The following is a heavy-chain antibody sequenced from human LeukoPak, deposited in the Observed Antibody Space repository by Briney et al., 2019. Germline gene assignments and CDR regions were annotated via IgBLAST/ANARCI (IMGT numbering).Heavy chain of an antibody. Sequence: GASVKVSCKASGYTFTSYGISWVRQAPGQGLEWMGWISAYNGNTNYAQKLQGRVTMTTGTSTSTAYMELRSLRSDDTAVYYCARDQYSGYDFTSWFDPWGQGTLVTVSS. V-gene: IGHV1-18*01. CDR3: ARDQYSGYDFTSWFDP. D-gene: IGHD5-12*01. CDR2: ISAYNGNT. J-gene: IGHJ5*02. CDR1: GYTFTSYG.